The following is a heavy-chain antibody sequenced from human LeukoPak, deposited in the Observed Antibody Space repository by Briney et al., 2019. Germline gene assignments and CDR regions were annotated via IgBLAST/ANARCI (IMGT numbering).Heavy chain of an antibody. V-gene: IGHV3-11*01. CDR3: VRARGGGLGAQFDY. CDR2: ISNTGSFI. D-gene: IGHD3-10*01. J-gene: IGHJ4*02. Sequence: GGSLRLSCAASGLTFSDEYMMWLREAPGEGLEGVSYISNTGSFIFYADSVKGRFTISRDNAKNSLYLQMKSLRAEDAAAYYCVRARGGGLGAQFDYWGPGTLVTVSS. CDR1: GLTFSDEY.